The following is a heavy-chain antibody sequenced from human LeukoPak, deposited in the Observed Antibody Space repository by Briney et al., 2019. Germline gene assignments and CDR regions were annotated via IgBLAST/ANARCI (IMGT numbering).Heavy chain of an antibody. V-gene: IGHV3-74*01. J-gene: IGHJ3*01. Sequence: GGSLRLSCAASGFTFGNYWMHWVRQAPGKGLVWVSRINSDGSSTTYADSVKGRFTISRDNAKNTLYLQMNSLRAEDTAVYYCARGPQALTSLYAFDVWGQGTMVIVSS. CDR1: GFTFGNYW. CDR2: INSDGSST. CDR3: ARGPQALTSLYAFDV.